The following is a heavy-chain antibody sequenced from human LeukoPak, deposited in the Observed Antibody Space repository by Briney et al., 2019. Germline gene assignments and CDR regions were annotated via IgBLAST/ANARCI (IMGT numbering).Heavy chain of an antibody. CDR3: ARDRLEYQHAGPLAS. V-gene: IGHV3-33*01. J-gene: IGHJ5*02. CDR1: AFSLSDYG. CDR2: IWFDGSND. Sequence: PGGSLRLSCTGSAFSLSDYGIHWVRQAPGKGLEWVAIIWFDGSNDLYADSVKGRFTVSRDNSKNTVYLQMNSVTVEDTAVYYCARDRLEYQHAGPLASWGQGTPVTVSP. D-gene: IGHD2-2*01.